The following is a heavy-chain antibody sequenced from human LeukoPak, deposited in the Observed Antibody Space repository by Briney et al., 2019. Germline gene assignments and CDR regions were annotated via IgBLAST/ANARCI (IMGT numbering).Heavy chain of an antibody. Sequence: PSETLSLTCAVYGGSFSGYYWSWIRKPPGKGLEWIGEINHSGSTNYNPSLKSRVTISVDTSKNQFSLKLSSVTAADTAVYYCARGLYCSSTSCYIDYWGQGTLVTVSS. J-gene: IGHJ4*02. D-gene: IGHD2-2*02. CDR1: GGSFSGYY. V-gene: IGHV4-34*01. CDR2: INHSGST. CDR3: ARGLYCSSTSCYIDY.